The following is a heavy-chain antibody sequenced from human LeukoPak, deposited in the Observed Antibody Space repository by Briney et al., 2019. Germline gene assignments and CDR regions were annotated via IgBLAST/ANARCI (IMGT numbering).Heavy chain of an antibody. V-gene: IGHV3-21*01. J-gene: IGHJ6*03. CDR2: ISSSSSYI. Sequence: GGSLRLSCAASGFTFSSYSMNWVRQAPGKGLEWVSSISSSSSYIYYADSVEGRFTISRDNAKNSLYLQMNSLRAEDTAVYYCARDGPAAHYYYYMDVWGKGTTVTVSS. CDR1: GFTFSSYS. CDR3: ARDGPAAHYYYYMDV. D-gene: IGHD2-15*01.